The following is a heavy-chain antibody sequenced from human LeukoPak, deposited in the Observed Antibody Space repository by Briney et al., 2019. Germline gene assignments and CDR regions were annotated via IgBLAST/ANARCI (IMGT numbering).Heavy chain of an antibody. CDR1: GFTFSSYS. D-gene: IGHD2-15*01. Sequence: GGSLRLSCAASGFTFSSYSMNWVRQAPGKGLEWVSSISSSSSYIYYADSVKGRFTISRDNAKNSLYLQMNSLRAEDTAVYYCAILNYCSGGSCYGGRYFQHWGQGTLVTVSS. CDR2: ISSSSSYI. V-gene: IGHV3-21*01. CDR3: AILNYCSGGSCYGGRYFQH. J-gene: IGHJ1*01.